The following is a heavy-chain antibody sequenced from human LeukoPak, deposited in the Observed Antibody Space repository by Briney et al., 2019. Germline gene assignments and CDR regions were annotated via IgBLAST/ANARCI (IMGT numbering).Heavy chain of an antibody. D-gene: IGHD5-24*01. V-gene: IGHV3-48*03. Sequence: GGSLRLSCAASGFTFSSYEMNWVRQAPGKGLEWVSCISSSGSNIYYADSVKGRFTISRDNAKNTLSLQMNSLRAEDTAVYYCARWVGDSYNFDYWGQGTLVTVSS. CDR2: ISSSGSNI. CDR1: GFTFSSYE. CDR3: ARWVGDSYNFDY. J-gene: IGHJ4*02.